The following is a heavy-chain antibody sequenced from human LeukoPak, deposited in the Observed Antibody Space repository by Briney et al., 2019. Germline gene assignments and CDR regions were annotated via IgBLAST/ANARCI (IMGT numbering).Heavy chain of an antibody. Sequence: GGSLRLSCAASGFTFSRYSMNWVRQAPGKGPEWVSSISSSSTYIYYADSVKGRFTISRDHTKNSLYLQMSSLRAEDTAVYYCARDGVVTTRVIDYWGQGTLVTVSS. CDR2: ISSSSTYI. D-gene: IGHD2-21*02. CDR3: ARDGVVTTRVIDY. CDR1: GFTFSRYS. V-gene: IGHV3-21*01. J-gene: IGHJ4*02.